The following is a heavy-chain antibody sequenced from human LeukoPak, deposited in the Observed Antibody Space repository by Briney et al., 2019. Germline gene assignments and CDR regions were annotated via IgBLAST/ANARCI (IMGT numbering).Heavy chain of an antibody. CDR2: ISSSSSYI. J-gene: IGHJ4*02. V-gene: IGHV3-21*01. Sequence: GGSLRLSCAASGFTFSSYEMNWVRQAPGKGLEWVSSISSSSSYIYYADSVKGRFTISRDNAKNSLDLQMNSLRAEDTAVYYCARDWGYGSGSYGYWGQGTLVTVSS. D-gene: IGHD3-10*01. CDR1: GFTFSSYE. CDR3: ARDWGYGSGSYGY.